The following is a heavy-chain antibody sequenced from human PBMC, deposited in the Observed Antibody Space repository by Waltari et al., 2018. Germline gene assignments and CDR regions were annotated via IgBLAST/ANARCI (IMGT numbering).Heavy chain of an antibody. CDR3: ARMGEAVAGRIYYCYGMDD. D-gene: IGHD6-19*01. CDR1: GYSISSGYY. CDR2: MYHGGST. V-gene: IGHV4-38-2*01. J-gene: IGHJ6*02. Sequence: QVLLQVSCPGLVMPSETLSLTCAVSGYSISSGYYWGWLRQPLGNGLEWIGGMYHGGSTNDSPCRKSRVTISEGTSKNECAQKLSSVTAADTAVYYGARMGEAVAGRIYYCYGMDDWGQGTTVTVSS.